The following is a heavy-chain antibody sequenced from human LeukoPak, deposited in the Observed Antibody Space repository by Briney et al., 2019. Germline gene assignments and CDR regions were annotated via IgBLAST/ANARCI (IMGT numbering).Heavy chain of an antibody. CDR2: ISGSGGST. CDR1: GFTFSSYA. J-gene: IGHJ4*02. CDR3: ATRVSTSRSFDY. V-gene: IGHV3-23*01. Sequence: PGGSLRLSCAASGFTFSSYAMSWVRRAPGKGLEWVSAISGSGGSTYYADSVKGRFTISRDNSKNTLYLQMNSLRAEDTAVYYCATRVSTSRSFDYWGQGTLVTVSS.